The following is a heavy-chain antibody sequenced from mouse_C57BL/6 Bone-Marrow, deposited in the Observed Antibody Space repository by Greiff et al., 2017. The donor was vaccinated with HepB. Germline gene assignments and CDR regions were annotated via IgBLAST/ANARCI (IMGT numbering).Heavy chain of an antibody. CDR2: INPSSGYT. J-gene: IGHJ4*01. CDR3: ARRAYRAMDY. CDR1: GYTFTSYT. Sequence: QVQLQQSGAELARPGASVKMSCTASGYTFTSYTMHWVKQRPGQGLEWIGYINPSSGYTKYTQKFKDKATLTADKSSSTAYMQLSSLTSEDSAVYYGARRAYRAMDYWGQGTSVTVSS. V-gene: IGHV1-4*01. D-gene: IGHD2-14*01.